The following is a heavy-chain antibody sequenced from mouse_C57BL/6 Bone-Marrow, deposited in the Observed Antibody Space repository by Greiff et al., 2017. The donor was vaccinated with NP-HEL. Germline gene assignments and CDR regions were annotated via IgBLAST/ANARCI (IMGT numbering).Heavy chain of an antibody. J-gene: IGHJ3*01. V-gene: IGHV2-2*01. CDR2: IWSGGST. Sequence: QVQLQQSGPGLVQPSQSLSITCTVSGFSLTSYGVHWVRQSPGKGLEWLGVIWSGGSTDSNAAFISRLSISKDNSKSQVFFKMNSLQADDTAIYYCARNQGYDGYYWFAYWGQGTLVTVSA. D-gene: IGHD2-3*01. CDR3: ARNQGYDGYYWFAY. CDR1: GFSLTSYG.